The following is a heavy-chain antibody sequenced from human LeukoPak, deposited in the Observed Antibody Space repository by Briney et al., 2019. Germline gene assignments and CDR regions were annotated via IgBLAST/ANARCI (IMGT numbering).Heavy chain of an antibody. CDR3: ARVFGGREIGF. V-gene: IGHV1-2*02. J-gene: IGHJ4*02. CDR1: GYTFTVQY. CDR2: IKPNSGAT. Sequence: ASVKVSCKASGYTFTVQYMHWVRQAPGQGLEWIGLIKPNSGATSYAQQYQGRVTMTRDTSINTAYMDLSSLTYEDTAMYYCARVFGGREIGFWGQGTQVTVSS. D-gene: IGHD3-3*01.